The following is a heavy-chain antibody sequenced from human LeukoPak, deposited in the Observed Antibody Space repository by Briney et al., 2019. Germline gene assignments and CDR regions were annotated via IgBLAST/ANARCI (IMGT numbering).Heavy chain of an antibody. D-gene: IGHD1-14*01. CDR2: IYSGGTT. CDR3: ATGTSVSFDH. CDR1: GFTVSSNY. J-gene: IGHJ4*02. Sequence: GGSLRLSCAASGFTVSSNYMTWVRQAPGKGLEWVSVIYSGGTTYYADSVKGRFIISRDNSKNTLYLQVNSLRAEDTAVYYCATGTSVSFDHWGQGTLVTVSS. V-gene: IGHV3-66*01.